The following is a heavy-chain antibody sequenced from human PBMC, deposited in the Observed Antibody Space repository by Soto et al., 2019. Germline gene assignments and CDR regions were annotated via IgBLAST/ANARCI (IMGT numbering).Heavy chain of an antibody. CDR1: GFTFSSYA. CDR3: AKPPFGGEYYYYGMDV. D-gene: IGHD3-16*01. CDR2: ISGSGGST. J-gene: IGHJ6*02. V-gene: IGHV3-23*01. Sequence: GGSLRLSCAASGFTFSSYAMSWVRQAPGKGLEWVSAISGSGGSTYYADSVKGRFTISRDNSKNTLYLQMNSLRAEDTAVYYCAKPPFGGEYYYYGMDVWGQGTTVTVSS.